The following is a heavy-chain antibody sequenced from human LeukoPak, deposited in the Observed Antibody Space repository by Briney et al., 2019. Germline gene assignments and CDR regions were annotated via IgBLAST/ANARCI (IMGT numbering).Heavy chain of an antibody. CDR3: AKDVPAGYSYGSNAFDI. Sequence: GGSLRLSCAASGFTFSSYAMSWVRQAPGKGLEWVSAISGSGGSTYYADSVKGRFTISRDNSKNTPYLQMNSLRAEDTAVYYCAKDVPAGYSYGSNAFDIWGQGTMVTVSS. CDR2: ISGSGGST. V-gene: IGHV3-23*01. D-gene: IGHD5-18*01. J-gene: IGHJ3*02. CDR1: GFTFSSYA.